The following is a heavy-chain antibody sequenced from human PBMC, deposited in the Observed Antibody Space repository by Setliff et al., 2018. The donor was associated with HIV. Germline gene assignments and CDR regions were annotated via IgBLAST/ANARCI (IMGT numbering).Heavy chain of an antibody. V-gene: IGHV3-30*02. CDR1: GFTFSSYG. J-gene: IGHJ4*02. Sequence: GGSLRLSCAASGFTFSSYGMHWVRQAPGKGLECVAFIRNDGSNKYYADSVKGRFTISRDDSKNTVYLQMNSLRAEDTAVHYCAKDQGYYDSSGYYLDYWGQGTLVTVSS. CDR2: IRNDGSNK. CDR3: AKDQGYYDSSGYYLDY. D-gene: IGHD3-22*01.